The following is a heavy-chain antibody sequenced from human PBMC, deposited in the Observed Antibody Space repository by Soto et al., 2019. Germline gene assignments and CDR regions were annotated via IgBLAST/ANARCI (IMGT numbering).Heavy chain of an antibody. CDR2: ISYDGSNK. CDR1: GFTFSSHG. J-gene: IGHJ1*01. V-gene: IGHV3-30*18. Sequence: GGSLRLSCAASGFTFSSHGMHWVRQAPGKGLEWVAVISYDGSNKYYADSVKGRFTISRDNSKNTLYLQMNSLRAEDTAVYYCAKDGNLLWPALQYFPHWGQGTLVTVSS. D-gene: IGHD2-21*01. CDR3: AKDGNLLWPALQYFPH.